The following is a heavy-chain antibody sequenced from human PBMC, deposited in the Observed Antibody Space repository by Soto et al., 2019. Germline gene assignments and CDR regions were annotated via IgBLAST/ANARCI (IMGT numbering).Heavy chain of an antibody. Sequence: QVQLVQSGAEEKKPGASVKVSCKASGYTFTSYAMHWVRQAPGQRLEWMGWINAGNGNTKYSQKFQGRVTITRDTXAXXAYMEQRSLGSEDTAGYYCARGRGPRGAVAGHCDPWGQGPLVTVSS. CDR3: ARGRGPRGAVAGHCDP. CDR2: INAGNGNT. V-gene: IGHV1-3*05. J-gene: IGHJ5*02. CDR1: GYTFTSYA. D-gene: IGHD6-19*01.